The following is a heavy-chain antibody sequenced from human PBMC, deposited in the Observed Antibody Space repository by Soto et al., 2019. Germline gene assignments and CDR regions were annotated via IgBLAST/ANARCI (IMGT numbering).Heavy chain of an antibody. J-gene: IGHJ4*01. CDR1: GYSISSSNW. V-gene: IGHV4-28*01. CDR2: IYYSGST. D-gene: IGHD1-1*01. CDR3: VRGTDCKTTSTCYRYFDF. Sequence: SETLSLTCAVSGYSISSSNWWGWIRQPPGKGLEWIGYIYYSGSTYYNPSLKSRVTMSVDTSKNQFSLKLSSVTAVDTAVYYFVRGTDCKTTSTCYRYFDFWGRGTLVTVSS.